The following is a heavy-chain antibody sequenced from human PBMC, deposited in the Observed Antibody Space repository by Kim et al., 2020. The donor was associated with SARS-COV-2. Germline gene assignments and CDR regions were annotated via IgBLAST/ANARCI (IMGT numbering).Heavy chain of an antibody. J-gene: IGHJ6*02. CDR2: INAGNDYT. D-gene: IGHD1-20*01. Sequence: ASVKVSCKASGYTFTSYPMHWVRQAPGQRLEWMGWINAGNDYTKYSQEFQGRVTITRDTSASTAYMELSSLRSEDTAVYYCARKPYNNMAGWGMDVWGQGTTVTVSS. CDR1: GYTFTSYP. V-gene: IGHV1-3*01. CDR3: ARKPYNNMAGWGMDV.